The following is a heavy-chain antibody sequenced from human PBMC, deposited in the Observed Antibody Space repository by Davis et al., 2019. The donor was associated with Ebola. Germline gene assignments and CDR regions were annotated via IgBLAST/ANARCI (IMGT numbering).Heavy chain of an antibody. J-gene: IGHJ4*02. CDR2: IWYDGSNK. CDR3: ARSTAMVR. D-gene: IGHD5-18*01. V-gene: IGHV3-30*02. Sequence: GESLKISCAASGLTFSRYGMHWVRQAPGKGLEWVAFIWYDGSNKHYIDSVKGRFTISRDNSKNTLYLQMNSLRAEDTAVYYCARSTAMVRWGQGTLVTVSS. CDR1: GLTFSRYG.